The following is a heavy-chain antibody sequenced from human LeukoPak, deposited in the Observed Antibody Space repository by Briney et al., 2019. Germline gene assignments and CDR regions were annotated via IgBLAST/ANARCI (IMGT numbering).Heavy chain of an antibody. J-gene: IGHJ4*02. CDR2: ISSDGGSK. V-gene: IGHV3-30-3*01. CDR1: GFTFSSYA. CDR3: TYDSRGYSFDY. D-gene: IGHD3-22*01. Sequence: PGRSLRLSCAASGFTFSSYAMHWVRQAPGKGLEWVAVISSDGGSKYYGDSVKGRFTISRDNSKNTLYLQINTLRAEDTAVYYCTYDSRGYSFDYWGQGTLVIVSS.